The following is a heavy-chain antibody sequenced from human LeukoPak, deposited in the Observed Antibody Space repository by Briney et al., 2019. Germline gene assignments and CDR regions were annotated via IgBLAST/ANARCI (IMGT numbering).Heavy chain of an antibody. CDR3: AGGDGGQIYYFDY. D-gene: IGHD2-15*01. Sequence: SETPSLTCAVYGGSFSGYYWSWIRQPPGKGLEWIGEINHSGSTNYNPSLKSRVTISVDTSKNQFSLKLSSVTAADTAVYYCAGGDGGQIYYFDYWGQGTLVTVSS. CDR2: INHSGST. CDR1: GGSFSGYY. V-gene: IGHV4-34*01. J-gene: IGHJ4*02.